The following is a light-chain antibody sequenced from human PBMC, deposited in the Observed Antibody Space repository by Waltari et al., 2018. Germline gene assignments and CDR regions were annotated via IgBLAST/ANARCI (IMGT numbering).Light chain of an antibody. CDR3: QSFDIRLSGGVV. V-gene: IGLV1-40*01. J-gene: IGLJ3*02. CDR2: GNN. CDR1: SSNIGAGHD. Sequence: QSVLTQPPSMSGAPGQRVTISCTGISSNIGAGHDVHWSQVFPGTAPKLLIYGNNNRPSGVPDRFSGSKSDTSASLAIGGLQAEDEADYYCQSFDIRLSGGVVFGGGTKVTVL.